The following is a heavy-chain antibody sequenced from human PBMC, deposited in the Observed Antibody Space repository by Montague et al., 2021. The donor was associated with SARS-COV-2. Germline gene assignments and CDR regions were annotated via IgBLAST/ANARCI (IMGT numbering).Heavy chain of an antibody. Sequence: SETLSLTCTVYGGSLNKHYWSWIRKAPGKELEWLGKIFYKGKTNXNVFLWGRVSMSLDTPQNQFSLRLTSLTAADTAVYYCARSISSSGARDNWGQGILVTVS. CDR2: IFYKGKT. J-gene: IGHJ4*02. V-gene: IGHV4-59*11. CDR1: GGSLNKHY. CDR3: ARSISSSGARDN. D-gene: IGHD3-22*01.